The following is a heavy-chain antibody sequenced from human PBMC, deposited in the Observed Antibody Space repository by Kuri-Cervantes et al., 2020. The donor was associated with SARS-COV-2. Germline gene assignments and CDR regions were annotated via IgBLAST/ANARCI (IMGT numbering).Heavy chain of an antibody. Sequence: SETLSLTCSVSDDSIRTYYWSWSRLSPGKGLEWIGFIYHSGSTHYNPSFENRVTISLDTSKNQLSLRVTSTSAADTAVYYCAGSITVLGTVRRPDVFDVWGQGTMVTVSS. CDR1: DDSIRTYY. CDR3: AGSITVLGTVRRPDVFDV. D-gene: IGHD6-19*01. V-gene: IGHV4-59*01. CDR2: IYHSGST. J-gene: IGHJ3*01.